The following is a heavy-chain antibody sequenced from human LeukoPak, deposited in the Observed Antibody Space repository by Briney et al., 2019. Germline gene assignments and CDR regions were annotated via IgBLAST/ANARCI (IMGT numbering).Heavy chain of an antibody. D-gene: IGHD2-2*01. CDR2: ISWDGGST. Sequence: GGSLRLSCAASGFTFDDYTMHWVRQAPGKGLEWVSLISWDGGSTYYADSVKGRFTISRDNSKNSLYLQMNSLRTEDTALYYCAKDGMKNQLLTPFDYWGQGTLVTVSS. CDR1: GFTFDDYT. CDR3: AKDGMKNQLLTPFDY. J-gene: IGHJ4*02. V-gene: IGHV3-43*01.